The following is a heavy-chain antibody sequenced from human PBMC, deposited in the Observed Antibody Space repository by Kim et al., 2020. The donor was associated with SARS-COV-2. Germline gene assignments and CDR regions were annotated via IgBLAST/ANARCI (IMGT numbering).Heavy chain of an antibody. V-gene: IGHV3-74*01. J-gene: IGHJ4*02. D-gene: IGHD1-26*01. CDR1: GVNLSKYW. Sequence: GGSLRLSCAASGVNLSKYWMHWVRQAPGEGLVCVSYIKTDGSDTTYADSVNGRFTISRDNAKNTVYLQMNSLRADDTAVYYCTTGSISAFEYWGQGTLVT. CDR2: IKTDGSDT. CDR3: TTGSISAFEY.